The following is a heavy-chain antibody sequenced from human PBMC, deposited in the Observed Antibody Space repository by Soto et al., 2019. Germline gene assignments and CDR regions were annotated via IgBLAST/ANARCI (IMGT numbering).Heavy chain of an antibody. CDR1: GYTFARSS. Sequence: GASLKISCKASGYTFARSSIGWVRQMPGKGLEWMGIIYPANSETTYSPSFQGQVTISADMSISTAYLQWSSLKASDTASYYCGPYYKYWKTRGQGTPVPVSP. J-gene: IGHJ4*02. CDR2: IYPANSET. D-gene: IGHD1-26*01. CDR3: GPYYKYWKT. V-gene: IGHV5-51*01.